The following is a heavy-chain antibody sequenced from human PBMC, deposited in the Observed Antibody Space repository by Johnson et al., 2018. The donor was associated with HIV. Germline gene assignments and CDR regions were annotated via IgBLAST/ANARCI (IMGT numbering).Heavy chain of an antibody. J-gene: IGHJ3*02. CDR3: ARSQPEEYSSSSDAFDI. Sequence: SLRLSCAASGFTFDDYAMHWVRQAPGKGLEWVSGISWNSGSIGYADSVKGRFTISRDNSKNTLYLQMDGLRPEDTAVSYCARSQPEEYSSSSDAFDIWGQGTMVTVSS. CDR1: GFTFDDYA. CDR2: ISWNSGSI. V-gene: IGHV3-9*01. D-gene: IGHD6-6*01.